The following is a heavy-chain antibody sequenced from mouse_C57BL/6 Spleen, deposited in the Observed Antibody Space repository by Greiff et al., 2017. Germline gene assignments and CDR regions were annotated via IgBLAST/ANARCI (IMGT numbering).Heavy chain of an antibody. D-gene: IGHD2-4*01. CDR2: ISSGGDYT. V-gene: IGHV5S21*01. Sequence: EVKLMESGEGLVKPGGSLKLSCAASGFTFSSYAMTWVRQTPEKRLEWVAYISSGGDYTYYADTVKGRFTITTDNAWNTLYLQLSSLKSEDTAIYYCARGDYAGYFDYWGQGTTLTVSS. CDR1: GFTFSSYA. CDR3: ARGDYAGYFDY. J-gene: IGHJ2*01.